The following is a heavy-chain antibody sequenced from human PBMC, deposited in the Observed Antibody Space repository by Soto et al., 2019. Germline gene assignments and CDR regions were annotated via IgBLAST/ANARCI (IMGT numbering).Heavy chain of an antibody. V-gene: IGHV3-74*01. Sequence: GGSLRLSCAASGFTFSSYWMHWVRQAPGKGLVWVSRINSDGSSTSYADSVKGRFTISRDNAKNTLYLQMNSLRAEDTAVYYCARDPSRYYYDSSGSDYWGQGTLDTVSS. D-gene: IGHD3-22*01. J-gene: IGHJ4*02. CDR3: ARDPSRYYYDSSGSDY. CDR2: INSDGSST. CDR1: GFTFSSYW.